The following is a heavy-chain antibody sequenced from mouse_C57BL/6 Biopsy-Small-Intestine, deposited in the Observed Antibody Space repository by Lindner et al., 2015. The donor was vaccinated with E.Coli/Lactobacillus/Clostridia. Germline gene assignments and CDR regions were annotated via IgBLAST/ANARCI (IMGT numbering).Heavy chain of an antibody. CDR1: GYTFISYG. V-gene: IGHV1-81*01. CDR3: ARNGVTSFYAMDY. CDR2: IYPRSGNT. Sequence: VQLQESGAELARPGASVKLSCKPSGYTFISYGISWVKQRTGQGLEWIGQIYPRSGNTYYNEKFKGKATLTADKSSRTAYMQLSSLTSEDSAVYFCARNGVTSFYAMDYWGQGTSVTVSS. D-gene: IGHD2-3*01. J-gene: IGHJ4*01.